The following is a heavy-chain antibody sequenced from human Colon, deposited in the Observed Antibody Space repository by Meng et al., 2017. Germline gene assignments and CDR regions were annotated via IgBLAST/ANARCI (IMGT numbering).Heavy chain of an antibody. CDR2: INSGGSDI. Sequence: QVPLVESGGILFPPGWLLRLSCAASGFTFSDLYMSWVRQAPGKGLEWLSYINSGGSDIAYADSVKGRFTISRDNARNSLYLQMSSLRAEDTAVYYCVTTACQADHWGQGTLVTVSS. CDR1: GFTFSDLY. J-gene: IGHJ5*02. CDR3: VTTACQADH. V-gene: IGHV3-11*01. D-gene: IGHD6-25*01.